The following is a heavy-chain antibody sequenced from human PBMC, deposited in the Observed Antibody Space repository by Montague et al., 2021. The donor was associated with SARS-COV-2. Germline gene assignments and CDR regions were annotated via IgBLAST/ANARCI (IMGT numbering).Heavy chain of an antibody. CDR2: INYSGST. J-gene: IGHJ4*02. D-gene: IGHD6-13*01. CDR1: GDSMNNYY. CDR3: ARAPIYRSSWYAYFDY. V-gene: IGHV4-59*01. Sequence: SETLSLTCTVSGDSMNNYYWSWIRQPPGKGLEWIGYINYSGSTHXXPSLQSRVTLSKDTSKNQFSLRLTSVTAADTAMYFCARAPIYRSSWYAYFDYWSQGTLVTVSS.